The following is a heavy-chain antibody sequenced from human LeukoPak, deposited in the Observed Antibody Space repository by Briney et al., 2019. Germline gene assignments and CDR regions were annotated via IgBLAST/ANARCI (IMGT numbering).Heavy chain of an antibody. Sequence: PSETLSLTCTVSGGSIGSYYWSWIRQPPGKGLEWIGYIYYSGSTNYNPSLKSRVTISVDTSKNQFSLKLSSVTAADTAVYYCARVSGSYFSYYFDYWGQGTLVTVSS. CDR2: IYYSGST. V-gene: IGHV4-59*01. CDR3: ARVSGSYFSYYFDY. J-gene: IGHJ4*02. D-gene: IGHD1-26*01. CDR1: GGSIGSYY.